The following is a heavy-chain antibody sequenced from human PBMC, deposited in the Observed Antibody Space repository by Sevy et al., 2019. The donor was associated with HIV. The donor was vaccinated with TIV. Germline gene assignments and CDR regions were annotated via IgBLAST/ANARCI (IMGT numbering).Heavy chain of an antibody. Sequence: GGSLRLSCTASGFTFGDYCMSWVRQAPGKGLEWVALVKSKAYGGTVDHAASVKGRFTILRDDSKSIAYLQMNDLKTEDTGVYYCRRWKGAQSIFDYWGQGALVTVSS. CDR1: GFTFGDYC. D-gene: IGHD1-1*01. J-gene: IGHJ4*02. CDR3: RRWKGAQSIFDY. V-gene: IGHV3-49*04. CDR2: VKSKAYGGTV.